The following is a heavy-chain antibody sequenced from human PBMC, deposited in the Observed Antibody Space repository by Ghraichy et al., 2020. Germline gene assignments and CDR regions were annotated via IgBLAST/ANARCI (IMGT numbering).Heavy chain of an antibody. J-gene: IGHJ6*02. CDR1: GYTFTGYY. CDR2: INPNSGGT. Sequence: ASVKVSCKASGYTFTGYYMHWVRQAPGQGLEWMGWINPNSGGTNYAQKFQGRVTMTRDTSISTAYMELSRLRSDDTAVDYCARDQQLVDYYYYYGMDVWGQGTTVTVSS. CDR3: ARDQQLVDYYYYYGMDV. D-gene: IGHD6-13*01. V-gene: IGHV1-2*02.